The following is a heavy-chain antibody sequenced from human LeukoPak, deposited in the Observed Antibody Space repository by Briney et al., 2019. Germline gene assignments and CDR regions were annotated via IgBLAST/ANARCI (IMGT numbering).Heavy chain of an antibody. CDR1: GFTFDDYH. J-gene: IGHJ4*02. V-gene: IGHV3-9*01. CDR2: LSWNSQSI. CDR3: AKESGTNYYFDY. D-gene: IGHD1-26*01. Sequence: GGSLRLSCAASGFTFDDYHIHWVRQAPGKGLEWVAGLSWNSQSIGYADSVKGRFTISRDNAKNSLYLQMNNLRVEDTALYYCAKESGTNYYFDYWGQGTLVTVSS.